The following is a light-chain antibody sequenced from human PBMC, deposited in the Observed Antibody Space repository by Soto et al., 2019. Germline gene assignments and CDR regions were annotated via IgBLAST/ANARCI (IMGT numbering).Light chain of an antibody. CDR2: EVT. CDR1: SSDIGGYNF. Sequence: QSALTQPASVSGSPGQSITISCTGTSSDIGGYNFVSWYQQHPGKAPKLMIYEVTNRPSGVSNRFSGSKSGNTASLTISGLQAEDEAHYYCNSYTIINTYVLFGGGTKLTVL. V-gene: IGLV2-14*01. J-gene: IGLJ2*01. CDR3: NSYTIINTYVL.